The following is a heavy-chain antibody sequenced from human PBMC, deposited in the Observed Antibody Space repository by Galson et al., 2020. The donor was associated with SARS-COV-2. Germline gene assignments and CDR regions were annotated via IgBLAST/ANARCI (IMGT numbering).Heavy chain of an antibody. CDR3: ARDRGYGGGLGDWYYYYGMDV. CDR1: GGSISSYY. CDR2: IYHSGSP. Sequence: ETSETLSLTCTVPGGSISSYYWSWIRQPPGKGLQWIGYIYHSGSPNDNPPPKSRVTISVDTSKNQFSLKLSSVTAADTAVYYCARDRGYGGGLGDWYYYYGMDVWGQGTTVTVSS. V-gene: IGHV4-59*01. D-gene: IGHD3-16*01. J-gene: IGHJ6*02.